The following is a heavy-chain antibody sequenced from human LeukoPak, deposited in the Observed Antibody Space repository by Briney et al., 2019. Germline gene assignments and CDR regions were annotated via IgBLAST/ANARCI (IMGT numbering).Heavy chain of an antibody. CDR3: AVGITILGVAAPFDS. V-gene: IGHV4-34*01. CDR2: IDHRGTA. D-gene: IGHD3-3*01. J-gene: IGHJ4*02. CDR1: GASYNAYY. Sequence: SETLSLTCAVYGASYNAYYWSWIRQPPGKGLEWIGDIDHRGTATYNPSLKSRLTISADASKNQFSLKLNSVTDADTAVYYCAVGITILGVAAPFDSWGQGNLVIVSS.